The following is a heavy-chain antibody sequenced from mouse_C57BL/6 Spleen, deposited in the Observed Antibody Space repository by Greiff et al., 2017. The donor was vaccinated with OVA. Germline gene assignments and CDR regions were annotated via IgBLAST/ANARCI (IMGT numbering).Heavy chain of an antibody. D-gene: IGHD2-4*01. V-gene: IGHV1-64*01. CDR1: GYTFTSYW. CDR3: ARGDYDYDRFAY. CDR2: IHPNSGST. Sequence: QVQLQQPGAELVKPGASVKLSCKASGYTFTSYWMHWVKHRPGQGLEWIGMIHPNSGSTNYNEKFKSKATLTVDKSSSTAYRQLSSLTSEDSAVYYCARGDYDYDRFAYWGQGTLVTVSA. J-gene: IGHJ3*01.